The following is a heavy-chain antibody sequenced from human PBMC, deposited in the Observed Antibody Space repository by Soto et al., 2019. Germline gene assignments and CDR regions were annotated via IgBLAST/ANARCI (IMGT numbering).Heavy chain of an antibody. D-gene: IGHD6-19*01. J-gene: IGHJ6*02. Sequence: QVQLVESGGGVVQPGRSLRLSCAASGFTFTSHAMHWVRQAPGKGLEWVAVLSYRGDTKYYADSVQGRFTISRDNSKNTVSRQVDSLRAEDTAIYYCARDRGSGWPNNYYFYGMDVWGQGTTVTVSS. CDR1: GFTFTSHA. V-gene: IGHV3-30-3*01. CDR3: ARDRGSGWPNNYYFYGMDV. CDR2: LSYRGDTK.